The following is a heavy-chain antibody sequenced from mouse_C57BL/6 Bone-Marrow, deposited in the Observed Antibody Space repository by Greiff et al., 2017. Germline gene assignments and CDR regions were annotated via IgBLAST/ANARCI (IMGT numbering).Heavy chain of an antibody. CDR1: GYTFTDYE. CDR2: IDPETGGT. V-gene: IGHV1-15*01. Sequence: VQLQQSGAELVRPGASVTLSCKASGYTFTDYEMHWVKQTPVHGLEWIGAIDPETGGTAYNQKFKGKAILTADKSSSTAYMELRSLTSEDSAVYYSTRHYGGSWCAYGGKGTLVTVSA. J-gene: IGHJ3*01. D-gene: IGHD1-1*01. CDR3: TRHYGGSWCAY.